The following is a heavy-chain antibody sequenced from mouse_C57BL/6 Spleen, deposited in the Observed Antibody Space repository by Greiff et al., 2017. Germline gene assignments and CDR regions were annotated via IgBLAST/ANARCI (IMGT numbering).Heavy chain of an antibody. J-gene: IGHJ2*01. V-gene: IGHV3-1*01. D-gene: IGHD2-4*01. CDR1: GYSITSGYD. Sequence: EVKLVESGPGMVKPSQSLSLTCTVTGYSITSGYDWHWIRHFPGNKLEWMGYISYSGSPNYNPSLKSRISITHDTSKNHFFLKLNSVTTDDTATYYCARGKTYDYALDYWGQGTTLTVSS. CDR2: ISYSGSP. CDR3: ARGKTYDYALDY.